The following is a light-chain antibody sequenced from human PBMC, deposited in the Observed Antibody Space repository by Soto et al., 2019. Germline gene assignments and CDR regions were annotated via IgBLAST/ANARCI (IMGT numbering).Light chain of an antibody. CDR1: QGSIDY. V-gene: IGKV1-27*01. Sequence: DIQMTQSPSSLAASVGDRVTITCRASQGSIDYLAWYQQKPGKAPKLLIYAASTLQSGVPSRFSGSGAGTDFTLTISSLQHEDVATYYCQKYNSAPRTFGQGTKVEIK. J-gene: IGKJ1*01. CDR3: QKYNSAPRT. CDR2: AAS.